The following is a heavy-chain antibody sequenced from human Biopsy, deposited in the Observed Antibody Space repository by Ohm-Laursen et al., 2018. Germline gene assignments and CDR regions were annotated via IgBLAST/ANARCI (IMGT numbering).Heavy chain of an antibody. D-gene: IGHD3-9*01. CDR2: INPTGGTT. Sequence: ASVKVSCKVSGYSFTKYYINWVRQAPGQGLERMGIINPTGGTTSYAEKFQGRVTLTRDTSTGTVYLELNSLIYEDTALYYCARDETGSSVLGPYYYGMDVWGQGTTVTVSS. CDR1: GYSFTKYY. V-gene: IGHV1-46*01. CDR3: ARDETGSSVLGPYYYGMDV. J-gene: IGHJ6*02.